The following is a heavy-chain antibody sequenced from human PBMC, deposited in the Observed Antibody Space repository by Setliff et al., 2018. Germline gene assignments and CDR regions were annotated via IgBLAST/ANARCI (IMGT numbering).Heavy chain of an antibody. Sequence: PGESLKISCEASGFTFSTYRMHWVRQAPGKGLEWVAVIWDDGVKKYHADSVKGRFTISRDNSKNTLYLQMNSLRPEDTAVYYCARTCSSSGCYAGLESWGQGTPVTGSA. D-gene: IGHD2-15*01. CDR2: IWDDGVKK. CDR1: GFTFSTYR. CDR3: ARTCSSSGCYAGLES. J-gene: IGHJ4*02. V-gene: IGHV3-33*08.